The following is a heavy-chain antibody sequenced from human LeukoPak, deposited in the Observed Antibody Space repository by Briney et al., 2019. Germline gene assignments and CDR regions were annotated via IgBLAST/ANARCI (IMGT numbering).Heavy chain of an antibody. CDR2: IDSSSSSI. Sequence: GGSLRLSCAASGFIFTSHSMNWVRQAPGKGLEWVSFIDSSSSSIHYADSVRGRFTISRDNAKNLLYLQMNSLRAEDTAEYFCARGSGPGSFIIGYWGQGTLVAASS. D-gene: IGHD3-10*01. J-gene: IGHJ4*02. CDR1: GFIFTSHS. CDR3: ARGSGPGSFIIGY. V-gene: IGHV3-48*01.